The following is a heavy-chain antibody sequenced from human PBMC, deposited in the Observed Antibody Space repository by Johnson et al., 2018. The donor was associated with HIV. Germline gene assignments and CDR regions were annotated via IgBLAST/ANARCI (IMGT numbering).Heavy chain of an antibody. D-gene: IGHD1-26*01. CDR2: ISGSGGST. CDR3: TSEGAFYDAFDI. J-gene: IGHJ3*02. CDR1: GFTFGDYA. Sequence: VQLVESGGGVVQPGRSLRLSCTASGFTFGDYAMSWFRQAPGKGLEWVSSISGSGGSTYYADSVKGRFTISRDNSKNTLYVQMNSLRAEDTAGYYCTSEGAFYDAFDIWGQGAMVTVSS. V-gene: IGHV3-23*04.